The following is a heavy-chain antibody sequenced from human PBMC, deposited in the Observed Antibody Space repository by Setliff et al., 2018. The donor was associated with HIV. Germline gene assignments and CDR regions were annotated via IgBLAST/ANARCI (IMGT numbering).Heavy chain of an antibody. V-gene: IGHV3-48*01. Sequence: LRLSCAASGFTFSTYSLNWVRQAPGKGLEWISCISSSSSSIYYADSVKGRFTISRDNAKNSLYLQMKSLRAEDTAVYYCARDLAEMDFFDSWGQGTLVTVSS. CDR1: GFTFSTYS. J-gene: IGHJ4*02. CDR2: ISSSSSSI. CDR3: ARDLAEMDFFDS.